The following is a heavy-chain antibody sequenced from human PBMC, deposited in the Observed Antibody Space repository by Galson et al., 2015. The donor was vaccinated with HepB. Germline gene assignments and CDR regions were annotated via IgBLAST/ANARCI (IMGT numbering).Heavy chain of an antibody. CDR2: INPSGGST. V-gene: IGHV1-46*01. CDR3: ARACSSTSCYRLEGVIDY. Sequence: SVKVSCKASGYTFTSYYMHWVRQAPGQGLEWMGIINPSGGSTSYAQKFQGRVTMTRDTSTSTVYMELSSLRSEDTAVYYCARACSSTSCYRLEGVIDYWGQGTLVTVSS. CDR1: GYTFTSYY. D-gene: IGHD2-2*01. J-gene: IGHJ4*02.